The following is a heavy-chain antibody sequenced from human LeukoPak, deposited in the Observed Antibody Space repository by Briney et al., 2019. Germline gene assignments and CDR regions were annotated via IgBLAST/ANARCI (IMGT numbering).Heavy chain of an antibody. CDR2: IYPGDSDR. CDR3: VRLGGGAGAWYEGRGDLDY. V-gene: IGHV5-51*01. Sequence: GESLKISFKGSGYSFTTNWIGWVRQMPGKGLEGVGIIYPGDSDRRHSPSFQGQVTISADKSISTAYLQWNSLKASDTATYYCVRLGGGAGAWYEGRGDLDYWGQGTLVTVSS. D-gene: IGHD6-19*01. J-gene: IGHJ4*02. CDR1: GYSFTTNW.